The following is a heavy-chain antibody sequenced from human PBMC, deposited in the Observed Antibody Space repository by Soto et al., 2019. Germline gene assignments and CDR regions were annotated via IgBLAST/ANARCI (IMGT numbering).Heavy chain of an antibody. V-gene: IGHV4-59*12. J-gene: IGHJ3*02. CDR1: GDSISSSY. CDR3: ARVERGTVTTVVDAFDI. Sequence: SETLSLTCTVSGDSISSSYWNWIRQAPGKGLEWIGYIDDTGSTNYNPSLKSRVTLSVDPSKNQFSLKMSSVTAADTALYYCARVERGTVTTVVDAFDIWGPGTMVTVSS. CDR2: IDDTGST. D-gene: IGHD1-1*01.